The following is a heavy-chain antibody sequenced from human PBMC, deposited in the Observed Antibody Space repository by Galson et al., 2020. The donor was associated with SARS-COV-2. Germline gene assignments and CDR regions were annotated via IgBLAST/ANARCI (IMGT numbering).Heavy chain of an antibody. J-gene: IGHJ4*02. CDR2: ISSSSSYI. Sequence: GGSLRLSCAASKFTFSSYSMNWVRQAPGKGLEWVSSISSSSSYIYYADSVKGRFTISKDNAKNSLYLQMNSLRADDTAVYYCARDRRYYEILTAYYTSDYWGQGTLVTVSS. V-gene: IGHV3-21*01. CDR1: KFTFSSYS. CDR3: ARDRRYYEILTAYYTSDY. D-gene: IGHD3-9*01.